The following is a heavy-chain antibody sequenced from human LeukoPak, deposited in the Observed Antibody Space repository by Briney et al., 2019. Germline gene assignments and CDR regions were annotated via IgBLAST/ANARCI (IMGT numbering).Heavy chain of an antibody. CDR1: GFTVSRNY. D-gene: IGHD3-3*01. J-gene: IGHJ4*02. CDR3: ATDRGWRTSGYYLYYFEY. V-gene: IGHV3-53*01. Sequence: PGGSLRLSCAVSGFTVSRNYMTWVRQPPGKGLEWISVVYTDTYYADSVKGRFTISRDNTKNLLYLQMSSLRAEDTAVYYCATDRGWRTSGYYLYYFEYWGQGTLVTFSS. CDR2: VYTDT.